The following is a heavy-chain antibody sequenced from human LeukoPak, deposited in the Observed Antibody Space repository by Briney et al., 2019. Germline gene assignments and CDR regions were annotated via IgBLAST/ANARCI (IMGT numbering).Heavy chain of an antibody. Sequence: GGSLRLSCAASGFTFSSYSMNWVRQAPGKGLEWVSSISSSSSYIYYADPVKGRFTISRDNAKNSLYLQMNSLRAEDTAVYYCVVLHYDILTGYPNWFDPWGQGTLVTVSS. CDR2: ISSSSSYI. V-gene: IGHV3-21*01. D-gene: IGHD3-9*01. CDR3: VVLHYDILTGYPNWFDP. J-gene: IGHJ5*02. CDR1: GFTFSSYS.